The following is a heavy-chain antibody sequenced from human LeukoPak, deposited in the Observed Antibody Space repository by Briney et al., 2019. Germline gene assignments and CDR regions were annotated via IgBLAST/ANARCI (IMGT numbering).Heavy chain of an antibody. CDR2: ISYDGSNK. Sequence: GGSLRLSCAASGFTFSSYAMHWVRQAPGKGLEWVAVISYDGSNKYYADSVKGRFTISRDNSKNTLYLQMNSLRAEDTAVYYCARARSSGPNLLVYFDYWGQGTLVTVSS. CDR3: ARARSSGPNLLVYFDY. V-gene: IGHV3-30-3*01. D-gene: IGHD3-22*01. CDR1: GFTFSSYA. J-gene: IGHJ4*02.